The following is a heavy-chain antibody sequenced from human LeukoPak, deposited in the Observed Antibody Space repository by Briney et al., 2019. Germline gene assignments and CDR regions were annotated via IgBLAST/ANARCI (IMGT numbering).Heavy chain of an antibody. Sequence: PSETLSLTCAVSGGSINSGPYSWSWVRQPPGKGLEWTGYISHGGSTYYNPSLKSRVTISVDRPKIQFFLRLTSVTAADTAVYFCAGVKWGNFDSWGQGTRVTVSS. V-gene: IGHV4-30-2*01. CDR2: ISHGGST. CDR1: GGSINSGPYS. D-gene: IGHD7-27*01. J-gene: IGHJ4*02. CDR3: AGVKWGNFDS.